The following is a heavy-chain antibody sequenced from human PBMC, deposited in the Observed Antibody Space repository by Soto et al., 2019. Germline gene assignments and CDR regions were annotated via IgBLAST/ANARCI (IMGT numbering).Heavy chain of an antibody. J-gene: IGHJ6*02. Sequence: ETLSLTCTVSGGSISSSSYYWGWIRQPPGKGLEWIGSIYYSGSTYCNPSLKSRVTISVDTSKNQFSLKLSSVTAADTAVYYCATNYAYYYYYGMDVWGQGTTVTVSS. D-gene: IGHD4-4*01. CDR1: GGSISSSSYY. CDR2: IYYSGST. CDR3: ATNYAYYYYYGMDV. V-gene: IGHV4-39*01.